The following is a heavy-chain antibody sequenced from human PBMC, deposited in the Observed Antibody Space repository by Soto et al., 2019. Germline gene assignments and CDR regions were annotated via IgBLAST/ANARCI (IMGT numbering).Heavy chain of an antibody. D-gene: IGHD2-15*01. CDR3: ARALVAATLIWFDP. CDR1: GFTFSDYY. V-gene: IGHV3-11*06. J-gene: IGHJ5*02. Sequence: QVQLVESGGGLVKPGGSLRLSCAASGFTFSDYYMSWIRQAPGKGLEWVSYISSSSSYTNYADSVKGRFTISRDNAKNSLYLQMYSLRAEDTAVYYCARALVAATLIWFDPWGQGTLVTVSS. CDR2: ISSSSSYT.